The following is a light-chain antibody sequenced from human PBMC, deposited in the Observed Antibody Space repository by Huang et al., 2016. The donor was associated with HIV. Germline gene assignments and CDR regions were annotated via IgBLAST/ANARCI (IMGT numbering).Light chain of an antibody. J-gene: IGKJ3*01. V-gene: IGKV1-39*01. CDR3: QQSYSNTFT. CDR2: AAS. CDR1: QSISSY. Sequence: DIQMTHSPSSLSASVGDRVIITCRASQSISSYLNWYQQQPGKAPNRLIYAASSLRSGVPSRFSCSGSGTDFTLTIRSLQPEDFAAYYCQQSYSNTFTFGAGTKVDVK.